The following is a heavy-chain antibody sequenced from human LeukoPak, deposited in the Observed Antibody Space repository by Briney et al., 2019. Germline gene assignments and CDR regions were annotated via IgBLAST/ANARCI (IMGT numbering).Heavy chain of an antibody. Sequence: PSETLSLTCTVSGGSISTYYWSWIRQPQGKGLEWIAYIYYSRSTNYNPSLKSRVSISVDTSKNQFSLKLNSVTAADTAVYYCARVSRELMFFDYWGQGSLVTVSS. CDR2: IYYSRST. CDR3: ARVSRELMFFDY. J-gene: IGHJ4*02. CDR1: GGSISTYY. D-gene: IGHD3-10*02. V-gene: IGHV4-59*01.